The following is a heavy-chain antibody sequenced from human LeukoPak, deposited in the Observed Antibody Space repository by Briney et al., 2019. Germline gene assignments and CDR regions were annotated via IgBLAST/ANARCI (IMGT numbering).Heavy chain of an antibody. CDR1: GYTFTGYY. V-gene: IGHV1-2*06. D-gene: IGHD3-3*01. J-gene: IGHJ4*02. CDR3: ARVRARFLEWLLPY. CDR2: INPNSGGT. Sequence: ASVKVSCRASGYTFTGYYMHWVRQAPGQGLEWMGRINPNSGGTNYAQKFQGRVTMTRDTSISTAYMELSRLRSDDTAVYYCARVRARFLEWLLPYWGQGTLVTVSS.